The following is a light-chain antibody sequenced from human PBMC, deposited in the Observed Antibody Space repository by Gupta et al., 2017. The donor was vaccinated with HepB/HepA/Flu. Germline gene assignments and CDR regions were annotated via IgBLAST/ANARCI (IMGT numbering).Light chain of an antibody. Sequence: DIQMTQSPSSLSASVGDRVTITCRASQSISSYLNWYLQRPGQAPKLLIYSASNLQSGVPSRFSGSGSGTDFTLSIIGLQPEDFATYYCQQSYTTPFTFGGGTKVEIK. CDR2: SAS. CDR3: QQSYTTPFT. V-gene: IGKV1-39*01. CDR1: QSISSY. J-gene: IGKJ4*01.